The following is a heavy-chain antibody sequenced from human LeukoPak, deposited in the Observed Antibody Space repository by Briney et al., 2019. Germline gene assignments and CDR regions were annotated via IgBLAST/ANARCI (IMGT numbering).Heavy chain of an antibody. D-gene: IGHD3-22*01. CDR3: ARSNHYDSSGYVIDY. J-gene: IGHJ4*02. Sequence: EASVKVSCKASGYTFTGYYIHWVRQAPGQGLEWMGRINPNSGGTNYAQQFEGRVTMTRDTSISIAYMDLSRLRSDDTAVYYCARSNHYDSSGYVIDYWGQGTLVTVSS. CDR1: GYTFTGYY. CDR2: INPNSGGT. V-gene: IGHV1-2*06.